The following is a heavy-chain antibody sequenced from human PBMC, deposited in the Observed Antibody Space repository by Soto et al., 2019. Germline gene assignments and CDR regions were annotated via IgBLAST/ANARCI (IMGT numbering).Heavy chain of an antibody. CDR1: GGAISGYY. Sequence: SETLSLTCTVSGGAISGYYWTWIRQPAGKGLEWIGRIYSSGGTKYNPSLKSRVDMSLDMSKNQFSLRLNSVAAADTAVYYCARGQRFSDSFDPWGQGTLI. CDR2: IYSSGGT. V-gene: IGHV4-4*07. J-gene: IGHJ5*02. CDR3: ARGQRFSDSFDP. D-gene: IGHD3-3*01.